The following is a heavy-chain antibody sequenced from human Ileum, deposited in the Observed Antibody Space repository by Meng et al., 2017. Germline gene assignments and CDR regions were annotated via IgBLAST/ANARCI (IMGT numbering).Heavy chain of an antibody. J-gene: IGHJ4*02. D-gene: IGHD7-27*01. CDR1: GDSVSSDTGA. CDR3: AGKDWGEGLDF. V-gene: IGHV6-1*01. CDR2: TYYRSRWYN. Sequence: HVQLQQSGPGLVKPSQTLSLTCAISGDSVSSDTGAWNWIRQSPSRGLEWLGRTYYRSRWYNNYAVSVKGRITINPDTSKNQFSLQLNSVTPDDTAVYYCAGKDWGEGLDFWDQGTLVTVSS.